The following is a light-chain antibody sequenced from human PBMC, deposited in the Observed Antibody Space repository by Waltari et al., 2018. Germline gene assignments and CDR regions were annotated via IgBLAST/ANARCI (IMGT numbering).Light chain of an antibody. CDR3: NARDTSGKDVL. CDR1: SLATFY. CDR2: GKN. Sequence: SSELTQDPVVSVALGQTVTITCKGRSLATFYANWYQQRPGQAPVLVFYGKNSRPSGIPDRFSGSNSGNSASLTITGTKAEDEAAYYCNARDTSGKDVLFGGGTKLTVL. V-gene: IGLV3-19*01. J-gene: IGLJ2*01.